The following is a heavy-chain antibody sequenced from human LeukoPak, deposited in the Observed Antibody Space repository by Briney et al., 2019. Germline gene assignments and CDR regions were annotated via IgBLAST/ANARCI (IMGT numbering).Heavy chain of an antibody. CDR2: INLDGSEK. D-gene: IGHD2-21*02. CDR3: ARDGCGGDCYLPETFDS. CDR1: GFIFSTSW. V-gene: IGHV3-7*01. J-gene: IGHJ4*02. Sequence: GGSLRLSCTAPGFIFSTSWMTWVRQAPGKGLEWVANINLDGSEKYYVDSVKGRFTISRDNAKNSLYLQMNSLRAEDTAVYYCARDGCGGDCYLPETFDSWGQGTLVTVSS.